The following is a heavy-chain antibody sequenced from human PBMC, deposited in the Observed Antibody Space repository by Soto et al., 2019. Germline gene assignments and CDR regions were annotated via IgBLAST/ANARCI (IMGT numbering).Heavy chain of an antibody. V-gene: IGHV3-23*01. J-gene: IGHJ4*02. CDR2: ISASGVST. CDR1: GFAFSSDA. CDR3: AKVTGTYCSTTTCYGSPDY. D-gene: IGHD2-2*01. Sequence: HPGGSLRLSCAASGFAFSSDAMSWVRQAPGKGLEWVSGISASGVSTYYADSVKGRFTISRDNSKNTLHLQMNSLRAEDTAVYYCAKVTGTYCSTTTCYGSPDYWGQGTRVTVSS.